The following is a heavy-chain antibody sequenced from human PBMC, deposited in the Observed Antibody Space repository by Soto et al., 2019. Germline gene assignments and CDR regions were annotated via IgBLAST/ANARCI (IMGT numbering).Heavy chain of an antibody. Sequence: QVQLQQWGAGLLKPSETLSLTCAVYGGSFSGYYWTWLRQPPGTGLEWIGEINHSGSTNYNPSLTSRVTISVDTSKYQFSLKLTSVTAADTAVYYCARDNITGLFDYWGQGTLVTVSS. CDR3: ARDNITGLFDY. J-gene: IGHJ4*02. CDR2: INHSGST. CDR1: GGSFSGYY. D-gene: IGHD2-8*02. V-gene: IGHV4-34*01.